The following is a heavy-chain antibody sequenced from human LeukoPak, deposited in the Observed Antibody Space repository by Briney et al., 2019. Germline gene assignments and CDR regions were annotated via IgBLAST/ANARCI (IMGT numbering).Heavy chain of an antibody. J-gene: IGHJ4*02. CDR1: GGSISSSSYY. Sequence: SETLSLTCTVSGGSISSSSYYWGWIREPPGKGLEWIGSIYYSGSTYYNPSLKSRVTISADTSKNQFSLKLSSVTAADTAVYYCARHFDYWGQGTLVTVSS. CDR3: ARHFDY. V-gene: IGHV4-39*01. CDR2: IYYSGST.